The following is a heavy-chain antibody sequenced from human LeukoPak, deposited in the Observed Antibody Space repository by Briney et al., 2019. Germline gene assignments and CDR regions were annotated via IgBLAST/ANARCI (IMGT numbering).Heavy chain of an antibody. CDR1: GYTFTSYD. CDR3: ARDRVCSGGSCYVDYYYYYYMDV. J-gene: IGHJ6*03. D-gene: IGHD2-15*01. Sequence: ASVKVSCKASGYTFTSYDINWVRQATGQGLEWMGWMNPNSGNTGYAQKFQGRVTMTRNTSISTAYMELSSLRSEDTAVYYCARDRVCSGGSCYVDYYYYYYMDVWGKGTTVTVSS. CDR2: MNPNSGNT. V-gene: IGHV1-8*01.